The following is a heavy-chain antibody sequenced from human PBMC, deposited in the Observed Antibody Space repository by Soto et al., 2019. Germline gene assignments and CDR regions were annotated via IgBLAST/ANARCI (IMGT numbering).Heavy chain of an antibody. J-gene: IGHJ5*02. D-gene: IGHD5-12*01. CDR3: AKTGETGYDWGWFDP. CDR1: GFTFSSFG. CDR2: ISYHGINT. Sequence: QVQLVESGGGAVQPGGSLRLSCAASGFTFSSFGMHWVRQAPGKGLEWVAVISYHGINTHYADSVKGRFTISRDNYRNTVHLDMSSLRHEDTAVYSCAKTGETGYDWGWFDPWGQGTLVTVSS. V-gene: IGHV3-30*18.